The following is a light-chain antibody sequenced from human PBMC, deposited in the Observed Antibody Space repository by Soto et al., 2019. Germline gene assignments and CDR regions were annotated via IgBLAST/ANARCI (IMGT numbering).Light chain of an antibody. CDR3: SSYTNTGTQVV. V-gene: IGLV2-14*01. Sequence: QSALTQPASVSGSPGQSITISCSGSGSDIGTYNFVSWYQHHPGRAPKLIISEVANRPSGVSDRFSGSKSGSLASLTISGLQADDEAVYYCSSYTNTGTQVVFGVGTKLTVL. J-gene: IGLJ3*02. CDR1: GSDIGTYNF. CDR2: EVA.